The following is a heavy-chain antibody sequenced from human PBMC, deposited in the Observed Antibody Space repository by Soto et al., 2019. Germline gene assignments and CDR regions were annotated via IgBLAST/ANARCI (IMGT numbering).Heavy chain of an antibody. D-gene: IGHD6-6*01. CDR2: IYHSGST. V-gene: IGHV4-30-2*01. Sequence: PLSLTSAVSGGSISGVASSWSWTMHPPGKGLGWIGYIYHSGSTYYNPSLKSRVTISVDRSKNQFSLKLSSVTAADTAVYYCAREDSSSWKSWFDPWGQGTLVTVSS. CDR3: AREDSSSWKSWFDP. CDR1: GGSISGVASS. J-gene: IGHJ5*02.